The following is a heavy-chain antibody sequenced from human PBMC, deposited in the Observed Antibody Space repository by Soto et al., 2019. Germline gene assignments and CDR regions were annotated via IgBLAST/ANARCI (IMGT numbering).Heavy chain of an antibody. CDR3: ARDGRTVTTEYNYYYMDV. J-gene: IGHJ6*03. CDR2: IYYSGST. Sequence: SETLSLTYTVSGGSISSYYWSWIRQPPGKGLEWIGYIYYSGSTNYNPSLKSRVTISVDTSKNQFSLKLSSVTAADTAVYYCARDGRTVTTEYNYYYMDVWGKGTTVTVSS. CDR1: GGSISSYY. D-gene: IGHD4-17*01. V-gene: IGHV4-59*01.